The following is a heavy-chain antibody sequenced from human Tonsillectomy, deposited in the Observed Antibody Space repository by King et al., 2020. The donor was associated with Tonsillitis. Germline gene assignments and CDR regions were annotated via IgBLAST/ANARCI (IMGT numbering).Heavy chain of an antibody. Sequence: TLKESGPSLLKPTQTLTLTCTFSGFSLSTNGVGVGWIRQPPGKALQWLALIFWDDDKRYSPSLRTRLTITKDTSKNQVLLTMTNMDPVDTATYYCAHINPSKQWLVWYFDYWGQGTLVTVSS. CDR1: GFSLSTNGVG. CDR2: IFWDDDK. V-gene: IGHV2-5*02. CDR3: AHINPSKQWLVWYFDY. D-gene: IGHD6-19*01. J-gene: IGHJ4*02.